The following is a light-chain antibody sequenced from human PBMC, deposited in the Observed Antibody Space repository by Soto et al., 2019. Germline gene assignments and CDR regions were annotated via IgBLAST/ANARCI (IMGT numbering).Light chain of an antibody. V-gene: IGKV3-20*01. Sequence: EIVLTQSPGTLSLSPGERATLSCRASQRVSNTYLAWYQQKPGQAPRLLIYGVSSRATGIPDRFSGSGSGTDFTLTISRLEPEEFAVYYCQQYSSSPVTFGGGTKVDIK. CDR3: QQYSSSPVT. J-gene: IGKJ4*01. CDR1: QRVSNTY. CDR2: GVS.